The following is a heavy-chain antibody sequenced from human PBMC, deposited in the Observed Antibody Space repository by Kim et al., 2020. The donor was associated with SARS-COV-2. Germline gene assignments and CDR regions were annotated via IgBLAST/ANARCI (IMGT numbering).Heavy chain of an antibody. Sequence: KSRVTISVDTSKNQFSLKLSSVTAADTAVYYCARQGYTAMVNDHYYGMDVWGQGTTVTVSS. J-gene: IGHJ6*02. D-gene: IGHD5-18*01. V-gene: IGHV4-61*07. CDR3: ARQGYTAMVNDHYYGMDV.